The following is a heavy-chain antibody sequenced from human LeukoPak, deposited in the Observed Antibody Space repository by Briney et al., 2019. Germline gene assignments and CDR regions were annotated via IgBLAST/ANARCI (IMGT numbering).Heavy chain of an antibody. CDR1: GFTVSNNY. J-gene: IGHJ4*02. CDR2: IYSGGNT. V-gene: IGHV3-53*01. D-gene: IGHD6-13*01. CDR3: AGVSKSATTGTVLDY. Sequence: GGSLRLSCAASGFTVSNNYMSWVRQAPGKGLEWVSVIYSGGNTYYSDPVKGRFTISRDNSKNTLYLQMNSLRAKDTAVYYCAGVSKSATTGTVLDYWGQGTLVTVSS.